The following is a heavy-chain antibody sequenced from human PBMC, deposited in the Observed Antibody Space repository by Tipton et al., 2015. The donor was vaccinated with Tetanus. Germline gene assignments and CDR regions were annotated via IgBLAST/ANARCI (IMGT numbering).Heavy chain of an antibody. Sequence: TLSLTCTVSGGSISSYYWSWIRQPPGKGLEWIGYIYYSGSTNYNPSLKSRVTISVDTSKNQFSLKLSSVTAADTAVYYCAKVPWEGVYANWFDPWGQGTLVTVSS. CDR1: GGSISSYY. CDR3: AKVPWEGVYANWFDP. V-gene: IGHV4-59*08. D-gene: IGHD2-8*01. J-gene: IGHJ5*02. CDR2: IYYSGST.